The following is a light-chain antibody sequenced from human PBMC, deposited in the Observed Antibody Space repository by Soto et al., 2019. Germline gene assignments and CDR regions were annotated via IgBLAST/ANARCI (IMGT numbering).Light chain of an antibody. J-gene: IGKJ4*01. CDR1: QSVSIN. CDR2: GAS. Sequence: EIVMTQSPATLSVSPGARATLSWRASQSVSINLAWYHQNPGQATRPLIYGASTRATGIPARFSGSGSGTDFTLTISSLEPEDFAVYYCQQRSNWPIFGGGTKV. CDR3: QQRSNWPI. V-gene: IGKV3-11*01.